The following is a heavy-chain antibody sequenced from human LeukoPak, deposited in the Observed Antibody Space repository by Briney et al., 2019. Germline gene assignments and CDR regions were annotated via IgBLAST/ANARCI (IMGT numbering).Heavy chain of an antibody. D-gene: IGHD3-10*01. J-gene: IGHJ4*02. Sequence: PGGSLRLSCAASGFTVSSNYMNWVRQAPGKGLEWVSVIYSGGGTYYGDSVKGRFTFSRDNSKNTVYLQMNSLRAEDTAVYYCARESGSGSRGFAYWGQGTLVTVSS. CDR3: ARESGSGSRGFAY. CDR2: IYSGGGT. CDR1: GFTVSSNY. V-gene: IGHV3-66*01.